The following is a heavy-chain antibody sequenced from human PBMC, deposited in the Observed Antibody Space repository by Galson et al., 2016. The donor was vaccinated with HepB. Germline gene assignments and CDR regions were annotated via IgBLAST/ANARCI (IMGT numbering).Heavy chain of an antibody. CDR1: GFTFNTYG. D-gene: IGHD6-13*01. CDR2: ISSSGSTI. Sequence: SLRLSCAASGFTFNTYGMNWVRQAPGKGLEWVSYISSSGSTIYYADSVKGRFTISRDNAKNSLYLQMNSLGDEDTAIYYCVGSAAGMTRYYYFDLWGRGTLVTVSS. V-gene: IGHV3-48*02. CDR3: VGSAAGMTRYYYFDL. J-gene: IGHJ2*01.